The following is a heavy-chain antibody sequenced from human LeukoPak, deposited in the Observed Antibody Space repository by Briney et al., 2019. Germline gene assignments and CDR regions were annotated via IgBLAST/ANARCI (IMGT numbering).Heavy chain of an antibody. CDR1: GGTLSSYA. CDR3: ARFVWGSYRLDAFDI. J-gene: IGHJ3*02. CDR2: IIPILGIA. D-gene: IGHD3-16*02. Sequence: SVKVSCKASGGTLSSYAISWVRQAPGQGLEWMGRIIPILGIANYAQKFQGRVTITADKSTSTAYMELSSLRSEDTAVYYCARFVWGSYRLDAFDIWGQGTMVTVSS. V-gene: IGHV1-69*04.